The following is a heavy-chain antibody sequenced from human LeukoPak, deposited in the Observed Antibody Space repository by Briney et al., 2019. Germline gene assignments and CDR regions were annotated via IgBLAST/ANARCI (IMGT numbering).Heavy chain of an antibody. V-gene: IGHV3-23*01. CDR3: AKDRYSSGWDDAFDI. CDR2: ISGSGGRT. Sequence: GGSLRLSCAASGFTFRSYAMSWVRQAPGKGLEWVSAISGSGGRTYYADSVKGRFTISRDNFKSTLYLQMNGLRVEDTAEYYCAKDRYSSGWDDAFDIWGQGTMVTVSS. CDR1: GFTFRSYA. J-gene: IGHJ3*02. D-gene: IGHD6-19*01.